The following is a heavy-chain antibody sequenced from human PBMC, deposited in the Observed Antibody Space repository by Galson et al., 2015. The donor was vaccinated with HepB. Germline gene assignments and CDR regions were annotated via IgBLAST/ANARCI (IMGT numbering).Heavy chain of an antibody. D-gene: IGHD2-2*01. Sequence: SVKVSCKVSGYTLSELSMHWVRQAPGKGLEWMGGFDPGAGETIYAQKFQGRVTMTEDTSTDTAYMELSSLRSEDTAVYYCATEEVVWGSKVVPAMYYFDYWGQGTLVTVSS. J-gene: IGHJ4*02. CDR3: ATEEVVWGSKVVPAMYYFDY. V-gene: IGHV1-24*01. CDR2: FDPGAGET. CDR1: GYTLSELS.